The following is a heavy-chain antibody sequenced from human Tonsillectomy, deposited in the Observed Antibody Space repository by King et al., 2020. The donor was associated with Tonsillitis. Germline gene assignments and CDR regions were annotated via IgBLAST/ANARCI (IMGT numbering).Heavy chain of an antibody. CDR2: IYYSGST. Sequence: VQLQESGPGLVKPSETLSLTCTVSGGSISSYYWSWIRQPPGKGLEWIGYIYYSGSTNYNPSLKSRVTISVDTSKNQFSLKLSSVTAADTAVYYCARHAAADDYFDHWGQGTLVTVSS. V-gene: IGHV4-59*08. D-gene: IGHD6-13*01. CDR1: GGSISSYY. CDR3: ARHAAADDYFDH. J-gene: IGHJ4*02.